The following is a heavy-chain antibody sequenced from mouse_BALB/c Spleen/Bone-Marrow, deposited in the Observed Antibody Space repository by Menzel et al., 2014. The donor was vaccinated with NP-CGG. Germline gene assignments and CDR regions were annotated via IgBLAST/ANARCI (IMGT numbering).Heavy chain of an antibody. D-gene: IGHD1-1*01. Sequence: DVMLVESGGGLVKPGGSLKLSCAASGFTFSSYAMSWVRQTPEKRLEWVATISSGGSYTYYPDSVKGRFTISRGNAKNTLYLQMSSLRSEDTAMYYCARPHYYGSSWFAYWGQGTLVTVSA. J-gene: IGHJ3*01. CDR3: ARPHYYGSSWFAY. V-gene: IGHV5-9-1*01. CDR1: GFTFSSYA. CDR2: ISSGGSYT.